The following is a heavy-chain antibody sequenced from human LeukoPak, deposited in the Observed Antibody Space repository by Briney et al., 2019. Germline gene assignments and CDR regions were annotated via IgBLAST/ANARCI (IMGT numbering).Heavy chain of an antibody. V-gene: IGHV1-2*02. Sequence: ASVKVSCKASGGTFSSYAISWVRQAPGQGLEWIGWINPNSGGTNYAQEFQGRVTMTRDTSTSTAYMELRSLRSDDTAVYYCARDQYGSRPGPWGQGTLVTVSS. D-gene: IGHD3-10*01. CDR3: ARDQYGSRPGP. J-gene: IGHJ5*02. CDR1: GGTFSSYA. CDR2: INPNSGGT.